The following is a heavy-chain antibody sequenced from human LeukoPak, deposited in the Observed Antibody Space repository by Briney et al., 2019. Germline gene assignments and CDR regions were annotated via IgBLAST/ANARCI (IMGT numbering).Heavy chain of an antibody. Sequence: ASVXVSCKASGSTFPSYYMHWVRQAPGQGLEWMGIINPSGGSTSYAQKFQGRVTMTRDTSTSTVYMELSSLRSEDTAVYYCARDSSGWYYFDYWGQGTLVTVSS. CDR3: ARDSSGWYYFDY. CDR2: INPSGGST. V-gene: IGHV1-46*01. CDR1: GSTFPSYY. D-gene: IGHD6-19*01. J-gene: IGHJ4*02.